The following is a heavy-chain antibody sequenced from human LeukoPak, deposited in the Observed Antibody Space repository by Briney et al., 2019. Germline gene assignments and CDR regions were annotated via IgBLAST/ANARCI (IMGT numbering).Heavy chain of an antibody. V-gene: IGHV3-23*01. CDR3: AARKVRGVWFYLDY. D-gene: IGHD3-10*01. Sequence: GGSLRLSCAASGFTVSAYAMAWVRQAPGKGPEWASTIYDDNTYYADSVKGRFAISTDNSKNTLYLQMNSLRVEDTAVYFCAARKVRGVWFYLDYWGQGTLVTVSS. J-gene: IGHJ4*02. CDR1: GFTVSAYA. CDR2: IYDDNT.